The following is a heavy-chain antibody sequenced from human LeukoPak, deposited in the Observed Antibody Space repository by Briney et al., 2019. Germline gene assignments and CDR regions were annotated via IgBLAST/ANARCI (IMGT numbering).Heavy chain of an antibody. CDR3: ARGGSSGWRGGY. D-gene: IGHD6-19*01. CDR2: ITSSGSSI. J-gene: IGHJ4*02. CDR1: GFTFSSYS. V-gene: IGHV3-48*01. Sequence: GGSLRLSCAASGFTFSSYSMNWVRQAPGKGLEWVSYITSSGSSIYYADSVKGRFTISRDNAKNSLYLQMNSLRVEDTAVYYCARGGSSGWRGGYWGQGTLVTVSS.